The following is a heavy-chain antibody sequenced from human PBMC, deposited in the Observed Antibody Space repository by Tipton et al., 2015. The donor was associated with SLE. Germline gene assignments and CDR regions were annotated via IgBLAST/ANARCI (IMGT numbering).Heavy chain of an antibody. CDR1: GGSFSGYY. CDR3: GTLGWGHDY. V-gene: IGHV4-34*01. J-gene: IGHJ4*02. Sequence: TLSLTCAVYGGSFSGYYWSWIRQPPGKGLEWIGEINHSGSTNYNPSLKSRVTISANTSKNQLSLTVSSVTAADTAMYYCGTLGWGHDYWGQGTLVTVSS. CDR2: INHSGST. D-gene: IGHD2-21*01.